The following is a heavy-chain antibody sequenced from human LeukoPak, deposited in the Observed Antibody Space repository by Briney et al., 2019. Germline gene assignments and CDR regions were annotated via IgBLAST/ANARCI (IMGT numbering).Heavy chain of an antibody. V-gene: IGHV4-39*01. CDR2: IYYSGST. CDR3: ARQGFGSGILPAY. D-gene: IGHD3-10*01. CDR1: GASITRSTYY. J-gene: IGHJ4*02. Sequence: PSETLSLTCTVSGASITRSTYYWGWIRQPPGKGLEWIGCIYYSGSTYYNPSLKSRVTLSIDTSKSQFSLRLSSVTAADTAVYYCARQGFGSGILPAYWGQGTLVTVSS.